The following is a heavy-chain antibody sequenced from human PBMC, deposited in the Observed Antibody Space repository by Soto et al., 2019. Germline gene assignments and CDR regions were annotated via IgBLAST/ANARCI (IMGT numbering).Heavy chain of an antibody. V-gene: IGHV1-3*01. Sequence: ASVKVSCKASGYTFTSYAMHWVRQAPGQRLEWMGWINAGNGNTKYSQKFQGRVTITRDTSASTAYMELSSLRSEDTAVYYCARAHCAGDWERCGTLHSHYYGMDVWGQGTTVTVSS. CDR2: INAGNGNT. CDR3: ARAHCAGDWERCGTLHSHYYGMDV. CDR1: GYTFTSYA. D-gene: IGHD2-21*02. J-gene: IGHJ6*02.